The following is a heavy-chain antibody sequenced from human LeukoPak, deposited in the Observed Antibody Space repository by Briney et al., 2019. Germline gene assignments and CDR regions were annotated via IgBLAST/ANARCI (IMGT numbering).Heavy chain of an antibody. CDR2: ISGSGGST. CDR3: ARRGGGNTGGFYFDY. V-gene: IGHV3-23*01. CDR1: GFTFSSYA. D-gene: IGHD5-18*01. J-gene: IGHJ4*02. Sequence: GGSLRLSCAASGFTFSSYAMSWVRQAPGKGLEWVSAISGSGGSTYYADSVKGRFTISRDNAKNSLYLQMNSLRAEDTAVYYCARRGGGNTGGFYFDYWGQGSLVTVSS.